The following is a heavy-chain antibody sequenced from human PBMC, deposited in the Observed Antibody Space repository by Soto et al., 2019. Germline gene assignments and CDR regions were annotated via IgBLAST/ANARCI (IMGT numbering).Heavy chain of an antibody. D-gene: IGHD3-22*01. CDR2: ISCSSSYI. J-gene: IGHJ6*02. V-gene: IGHV3-11*06. CDR3: ARVVDYCDPYYYYGMDV. CDR1: GFTFSDYY. Sequence: GGSLRLSCAASGFTFSDYYMSWIRQAPGKGLEWVSSISCSSSYIYYADSVKGRFTISRDNAKNSLYLQMNSLRAEDTAVYYCARVVDYCDPYYYYGMDVWGQGTTVTVSS.